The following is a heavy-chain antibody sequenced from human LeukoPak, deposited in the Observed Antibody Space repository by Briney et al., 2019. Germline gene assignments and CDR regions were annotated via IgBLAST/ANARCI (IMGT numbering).Heavy chain of an antibody. CDR1: GFTFSSYE. D-gene: IGHD5-24*01. CDR2: ISSSDSTI. V-gene: IGHV3-48*03. Sequence: GGSLRLSCAASGFTFSSYEMNWVRQAPGRGLEWVSYISSSDSTIYYADSVKGRFTISRDNAKNSLYLQMNSLRAGDTAVYYCARTIEMATISYFDYWGQGTLVTVSS. CDR3: ARTIEMATISYFDY. J-gene: IGHJ4*02.